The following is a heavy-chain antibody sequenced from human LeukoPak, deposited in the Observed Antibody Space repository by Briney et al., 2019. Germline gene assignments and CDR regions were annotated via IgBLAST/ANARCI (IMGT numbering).Heavy chain of an antibody. D-gene: IGHD6-19*01. CDR3: ARAVAGIKVFEY. CDR2: IYYSGST. CDR1: GGSISSGGYY. J-gene: IGHJ4*02. V-gene: IGHV4-31*03. Sequence: SQTLSLTCTVSGGSISSGGYYWSWIRQHPGKGLEWIGYIYYSGSTYYNPSLKSRVTISVDTSKNQFSLKLSSVTAADTAVYYCARAVAGIKVFEYWGQGTLVTVSS.